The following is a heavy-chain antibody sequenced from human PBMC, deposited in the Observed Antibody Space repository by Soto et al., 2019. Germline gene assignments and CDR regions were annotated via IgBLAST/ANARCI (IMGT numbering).Heavy chain of an antibody. Sequence: PGGSLRLSCAASGFTFSSYGMHWVRQAPGKGLEWVAVIWYYGSNKYYADSVKGRFTISRDNSKNTLYLQMNSLRAEDTAVYYCARDALDIVVVPAAPRDPYYYYYMDVWGKGTTVTVSS. CDR1: GFTFSSYG. D-gene: IGHD2-2*01. CDR3: ARDALDIVVVPAAPRDPYYYYYMDV. V-gene: IGHV3-33*01. CDR2: IWYYGSNK. J-gene: IGHJ6*03.